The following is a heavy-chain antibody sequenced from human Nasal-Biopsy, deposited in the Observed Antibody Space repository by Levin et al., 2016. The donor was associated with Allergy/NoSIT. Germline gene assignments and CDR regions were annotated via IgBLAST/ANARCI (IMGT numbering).Heavy chain of an antibody. CDR1: GFTFSSYG. D-gene: IGHD3-9*01. J-gene: IGHJ4*02. V-gene: IGHV3-33*01. CDR2: VWYDGSNR. CDR3: ARGEWEILTGYYADY. Sequence: GGSLRLSCAASGFTFSSYGMHWVRQAPGKGLEWVAVVWYDGSNRYYVDSVKGRFTISRDNSKNTVYLQMNSLRAEDTAVYYCARGEWEILTGYYADYWGQGTLVTVSS.